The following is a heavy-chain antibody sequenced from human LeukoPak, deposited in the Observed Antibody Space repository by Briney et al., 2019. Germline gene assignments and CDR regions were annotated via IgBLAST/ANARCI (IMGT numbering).Heavy chain of an antibody. Sequence: GGSLRLSCAASGFTFSTYSMNWARQAPGEGLEWASSISSSSIYVYYADSVKGRFTISRDNAKNSLYLQMNSLRAEDTAVYYCARSIGGAFDYWGQGTLVTVSS. V-gene: IGHV3-21*01. CDR3: ARSIGGAFDY. J-gene: IGHJ4*02. D-gene: IGHD3-10*01. CDR2: ISSSSIYV. CDR1: GFTFSTYS.